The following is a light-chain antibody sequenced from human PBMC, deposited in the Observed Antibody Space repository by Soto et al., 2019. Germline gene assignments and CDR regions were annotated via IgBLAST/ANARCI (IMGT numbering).Light chain of an antibody. CDR1: QSVSSSF. Sequence: EIVLTQSPGTLSLSPGEXATLSCRASQSVSSSFLAWYQQKPGQAPRLLIYGASSRATGIPDRFSGSGSGTDFTLTISRLEPEDVAVYYCQQYGSSPLTFGGGTKVEIK. J-gene: IGKJ4*01. CDR3: QQYGSSPLT. V-gene: IGKV3-20*01. CDR2: GAS.